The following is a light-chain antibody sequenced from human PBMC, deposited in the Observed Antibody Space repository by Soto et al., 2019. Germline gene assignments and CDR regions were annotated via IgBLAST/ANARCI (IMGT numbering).Light chain of an antibody. Sequence: EIVLTQSPGTLSLSPGERATLSCRASQRVSSSYLAWYQQKPGQAPRLLLYGASSRATGIPDRFSGSGSGTDFTLTISRLEPEDFAVYYCQQYGSSPVTFDQGTRLEIK. V-gene: IGKV3-20*01. J-gene: IGKJ5*01. CDR1: QRVSSSY. CDR3: QQYGSSPVT. CDR2: GAS.